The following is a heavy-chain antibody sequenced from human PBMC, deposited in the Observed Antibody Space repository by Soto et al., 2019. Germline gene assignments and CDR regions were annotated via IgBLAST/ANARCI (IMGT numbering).Heavy chain of an antibody. CDR1: SYMFTSYG. CDR3: ARGGIAAAAPRDY. Sequence: QVQLVQSGTEVKKPGASMKVSCKASSYMFTSYGITWVRQAPGQGLEWMGWISAYNGNTKHAQKFQGRLTMTTDASTSPAFMEVRSLTSDDTAVYFCARGGIAAAAPRDYWGQGTLVTVSS. CDR2: ISAYNGNT. J-gene: IGHJ4*02. V-gene: IGHV1-18*04. D-gene: IGHD6-13*01.